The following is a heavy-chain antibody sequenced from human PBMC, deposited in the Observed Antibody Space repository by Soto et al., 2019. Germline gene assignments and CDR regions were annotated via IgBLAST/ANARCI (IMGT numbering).Heavy chain of an antibody. V-gene: IGHV4-30-4*08. CDR3: ARVQITGTSHFDY. D-gene: IGHD1-7*01. J-gene: IGHJ4*02. CDR1: GGSISSGGYY. CDR2: IYYSGST. Sequence: SETLSLTCTVSGGSISSGGYYWSWIRQHPGKGLEWIGYIYYSGSTYYNPSLKSRVTISVDTSKNQFSLKLSSVTAADTAVYYCARVQITGTSHFDYWGQGTLVTVSS.